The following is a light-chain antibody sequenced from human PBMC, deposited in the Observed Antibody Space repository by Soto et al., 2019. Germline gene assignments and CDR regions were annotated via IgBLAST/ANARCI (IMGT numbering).Light chain of an antibody. J-gene: IGKJ1*01. CDR2: GAS. CDR1: QSVSSSY. CDR3: QQYGSSRTWT. Sequence: EIVLTQSPGALSLTPGERATLSCRASQSVSSSYLAWYQQKPGQAPRLLIYGASSRATAIPDRLSGSGSGTDFTLTISRLEPEDFAVYYCQQYGSSRTWTFGQGTKVDIK. V-gene: IGKV3-20*01.